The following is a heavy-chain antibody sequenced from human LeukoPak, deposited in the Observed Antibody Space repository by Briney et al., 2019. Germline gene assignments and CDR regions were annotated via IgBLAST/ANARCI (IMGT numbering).Heavy chain of an antibody. Sequence: GGSLRLSCAASGFTFSNYAMSWVRQAPGKGLECVSVIYSGGTTYYADSVKGRFIIPRDNSKNTLYLQMNSLRAEDTAVYYCARAITGTTGPDDYWGQGTLVTVSS. D-gene: IGHD1-7*01. CDR2: IYSGGTT. J-gene: IGHJ4*02. V-gene: IGHV3-23*03. CDR3: ARAITGTTGPDDY. CDR1: GFTFSNYA.